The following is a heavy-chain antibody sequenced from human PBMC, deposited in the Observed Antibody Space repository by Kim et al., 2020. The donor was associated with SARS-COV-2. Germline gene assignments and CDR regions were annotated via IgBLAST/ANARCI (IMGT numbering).Heavy chain of an antibody. D-gene: IGHD4-4*01. CDR1: GGSFSGYY. Sequence: SETLSLTCAVYGGSFSGYYWSWIRQPPGKGLEWIGEINHSGSTNYNPSLKSRVTISVDTSKNQFSLKLSSVTAADTAVYYCARRLFYSNRFDYWGQGTLVTVSS. CDR2: INHSGST. J-gene: IGHJ4*02. CDR3: ARRLFYSNRFDY. V-gene: IGHV4-34*01.